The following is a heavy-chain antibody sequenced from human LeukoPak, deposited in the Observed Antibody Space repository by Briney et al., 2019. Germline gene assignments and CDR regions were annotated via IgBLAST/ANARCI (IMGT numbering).Heavy chain of an antibody. D-gene: IGHD3-3*01. CDR2: IYPNSGGT. V-gene: IGHV1-2*02. Sequence: GASVKVSRKASGYTFTGYYMHWVRQAPGQGLEWMGWIYPNSGGTNYAQKFQGRVTMTRDTSISTAYMELSRLRSDDTAVYYCARALHYDFWSGYSLYGMDVWGQGTTVTVSS. CDR3: ARALHYDFWSGYSLYGMDV. J-gene: IGHJ6*02. CDR1: GYTFTGYY.